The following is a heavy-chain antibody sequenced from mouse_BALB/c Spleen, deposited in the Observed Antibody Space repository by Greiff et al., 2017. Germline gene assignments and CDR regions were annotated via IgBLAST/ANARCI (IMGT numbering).Heavy chain of an antibody. D-gene: IGHD2-4*01. V-gene: IGHV5-4*02. J-gene: IGHJ3*01. CDR3: ARDDDYGDWFAY. CDR1: GFTFSDYY. CDR2: ISDGGSYT. Sequence: EVKLVESGGGLVKPGGSLKLSCAASGFTFSDYYMYWVRQTPEKRLEWVATISDGGSYTYYPDSVKGRFTISRDNAKNNLYLQMSSLKSEDTAMYYCARDDDYGDWFAYWGQGTLVTVSA.